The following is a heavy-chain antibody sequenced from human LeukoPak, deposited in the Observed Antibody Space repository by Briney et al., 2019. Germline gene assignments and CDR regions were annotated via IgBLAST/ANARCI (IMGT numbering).Heavy chain of an antibody. V-gene: IGHV4-39*01. D-gene: IGHD3-22*01. CDR2: IYYSGST. CDR1: GGSVSSSSYY. Sequence: RPSETLSLTCTVSGGSVSSSSYYWGWIRQPPGKGLEWIGSIYYSGSTYYNPSLKSRVTISVDTSKNQFSLKLSSVTAADTAVYYCARTFNSYYYDSSGYLDAFDIWGQGTMVTVSS. J-gene: IGHJ3*02. CDR3: ARTFNSYYYDSSGYLDAFDI.